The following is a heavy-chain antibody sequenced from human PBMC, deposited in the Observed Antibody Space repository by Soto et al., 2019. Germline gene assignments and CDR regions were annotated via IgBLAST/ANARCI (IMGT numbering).Heavy chain of an antibody. J-gene: IGHJ4*02. Sequence: SETLSLTCTVSGGSISSYYWSWIRQPPGKGLEWIGYIYYSGSTNYNPSLKSRVTISVDTSKNQFSLKLSSVTAADTAVYYCAGPYDYWGQGTLVTVSS. CDR2: IYYSGST. CDR3: AGPYDY. V-gene: IGHV4-59*01. CDR1: GGSISSYY.